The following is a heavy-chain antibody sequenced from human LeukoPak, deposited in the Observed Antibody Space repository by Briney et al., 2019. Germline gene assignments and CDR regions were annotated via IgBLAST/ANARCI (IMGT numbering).Heavy chain of an antibody. CDR2: ISGSGGST. CDR3: AKDESYGGNGGYFDY. V-gene: IGHV3-23*01. CDR1: GFTFSSYA. Sequence: GGSLRLSCAASGFTFSSYAMSWVRQAPGKGLEWVSAISGSGGSTYYADSVKGRFTISRDNSKNTLYLQMNSLRAEDTAVYYCAKDESYGGNGGYFDYWGREPWSPSPQ. J-gene: IGHJ4*02. D-gene: IGHD4-23*01.